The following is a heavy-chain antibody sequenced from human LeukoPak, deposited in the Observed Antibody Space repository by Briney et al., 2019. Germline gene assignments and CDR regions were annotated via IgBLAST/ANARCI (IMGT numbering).Heavy chain of an antibody. Sequence: GGSLRLSCAASGFTFSGYPMHWVRQAPGKGLEYVSAITPDGGGTYYASSVRGRFTISRDNSMNTLYLQMGGLRDEDMAVYYRARLLSSGSTRRIYEYWGQGTLVTVSS. CDR3: ARLLSSGSTRRIYEY. CDR2: ITPDGGGT. D-gene: IGHD6-6*01. V-gene: IGHV3-64*01. J-gene: IGHJ4*02. CDR1: GFTFSGYP.